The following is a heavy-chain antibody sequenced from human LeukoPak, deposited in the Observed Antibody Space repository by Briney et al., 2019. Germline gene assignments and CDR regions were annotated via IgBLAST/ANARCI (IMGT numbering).Heavy chain of an antibody. CDR2: ISYDGSNK. CDR1: GFTFSSYA. CDR3: ARLPVTAIQEVYYFDY. Sequence: GGSLRLSCAASGFTFSSYAMSWVRQAPGKGLEWVAVISYDGSNKYYADSVKGRFTISRDNSKNTLYLQMNSLRAEDTAVYYCARLPVTAIQEVYYFDYWGQGTLVTVSS. J-gene: IGHJ4*02. V-gene: IGHV3-30-3*01. D-gene: IGHD2-21*02.